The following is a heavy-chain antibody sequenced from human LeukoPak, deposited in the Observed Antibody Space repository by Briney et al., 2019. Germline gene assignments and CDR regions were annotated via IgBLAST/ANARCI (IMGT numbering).Heavy chain of an antibody. V-gene: IGHV3-48*04. J-gene: IGHJ4*02. CDR1: GFTFSSYN. D-gene: IGHD4-17*01. CDR2: ISPSSSRI. CDR3: AKDRDYGDSAFDY. Sequence: GGSLRLSCAASGFTFSSYNMNWVRQAPGKGLEWVSYISPSSSRIDYAASVRGRFTISRDNAKSSLYLQMNSLSTDDTAVYYCAKDRDYGDSAFDYWGQGTLVTVSS.